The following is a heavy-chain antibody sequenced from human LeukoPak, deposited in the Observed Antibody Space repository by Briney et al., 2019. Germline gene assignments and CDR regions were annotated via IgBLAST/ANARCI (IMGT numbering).Heavy chain of an antibody. D-gene: IGHD6-19*01. J-gene: IGHJ4*02. CDR3: ARLGEYSSGWYGEGGFDY. CDR1: GFTFSSYS. CDR2: ISSSSSTI. Sequence: TGGSLRLSCAASGFTFSSYSMNWVRQAPGKGLEWVSYISSSSSTIYYADSVKGRFTISRDNAKNSLYLQMNSLRDEDTAVYYCARLGEYSSGWYGEGGFDYWGQGTLVTVSS. V-gene: IGHV3-48*02.